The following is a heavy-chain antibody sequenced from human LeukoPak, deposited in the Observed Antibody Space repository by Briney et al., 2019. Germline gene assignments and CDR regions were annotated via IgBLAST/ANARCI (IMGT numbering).Heavy chain of an antibody. CDR3: ARIPISGSQGLFDY. J-gene: IGHJ4*02. Sequence: PSETLSLTCAVSGGSISSSNWWSWVRQPPGKGLEWIGEIYHSGSTNYNPSLKSRVTISVDKSKNQFSLKLSSVTAADTAVYYCARIPISGSQGLFDYWGQGTLVTVSS. D-gene: IGHD1-26*01. CDR1: GGSISSSNW. CDR2: IYHSGST. V-gene: IGHV4-4*02.